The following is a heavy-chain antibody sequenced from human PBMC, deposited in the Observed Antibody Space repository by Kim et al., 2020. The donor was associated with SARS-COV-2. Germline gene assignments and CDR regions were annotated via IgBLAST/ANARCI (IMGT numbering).Heavy chain of an antibody. CDR3: ARDRTIFGVVIIHYGMDV. CDR2: IYSGGST. Sequence: GGSLRLSCAASGFTVSSNYMSWVRQAPGKGLEWVSVIYSGGSTYYADSVKGRFTISRDNSKNTLYLQMNSLRAEDTAVYYCARDRTIFGVVIIHYGMDVWGQGTTVTVS. D-gene: IGHD3-3*01. CDR1: GFTVSSNY. J-gene: IGHJ6*02. V-gene: IGHV3-66*01.